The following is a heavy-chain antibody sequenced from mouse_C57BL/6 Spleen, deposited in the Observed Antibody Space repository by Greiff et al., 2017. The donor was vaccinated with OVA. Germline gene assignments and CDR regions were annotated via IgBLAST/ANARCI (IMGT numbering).Heavy chain of an antibody. J-gene: IGHJ3*01. V-gene: IGHV1-69*01. Sequence: QVQLQQSGAELVMPGASVKLSCTASGYTLTSYWMHWVKQRPGQGLEWIGEIDPSDSYTNYNQKFQGKSTLTVDKSSSTAYMQLSSLTSEDSAVYYCARAYGRYSAWFADWGQGTLVTVSA. CDR1: GYTLTSYW. D-gene: IGHD1-1*01. CDR3: ARAYGRYSAWFAD. CDR2: IDPSDSYT.